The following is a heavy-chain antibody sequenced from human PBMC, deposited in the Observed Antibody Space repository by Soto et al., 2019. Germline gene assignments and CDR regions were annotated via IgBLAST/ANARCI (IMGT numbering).Heavy chain of an antibody. CDR3: AREGHCSSTSCYGPALDY. CDR1: GYSISSGYY. D-gene: IGHD2-2*01. J-gene: IGHJ4*02. V-gene: IGHV4-38-2*02. CDR2: MYYSGAT. Sequence: SETLSLTCDVSGYSISSGYYWGWIRQPPGKGLEWIATMYYSGATYYNPSLKGRVTISVDTSKNQFSLKLSSVTAADTAVYFCAREGHCSSTSCYGPALDYWGLGVLVTVSS.